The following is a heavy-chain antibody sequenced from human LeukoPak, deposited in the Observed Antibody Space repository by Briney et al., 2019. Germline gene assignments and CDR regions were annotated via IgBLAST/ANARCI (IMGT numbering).Heavy chain of an antibody. D-gene: IGHD2-15*01. Sequence: SETLSLTCTVSGGSISSGDYYWSWIRQPPGKGLEWIGYIYYSGSTYYNPSLKSRVTTSIDTSKNQFSLRLSSVTAADTAVYYCARLGVAGGYYYGMDVWGKGTTVTVSS. J-gene: IGHJ6*04. V-gene: IGHV4-30-4*01. CDR3: ARLGVAGGYYYGMDV. CDR2: IYYSGST. CDR1: GGSISSGDYY.